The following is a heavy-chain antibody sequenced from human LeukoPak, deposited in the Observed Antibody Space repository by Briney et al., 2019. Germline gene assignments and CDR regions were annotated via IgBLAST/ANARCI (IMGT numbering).Heavy chain of an antibody. J-gene: IGHJ4*02. CDR2: IYYSGST. D-gene: IGHD2-2*02. Sequence: WVRQPPGKGLEWIGSIYYSGSTYYNPSLKSRVTISVDTSKNQFSLKLSSVTAADTAVYYCARRYCSSTSCYMSRVWYFDYWGQGTLVTVSS. V-gene: IGHV4-39*01. CDR3: ARRYCSSTSCYMSRVWYFDY.